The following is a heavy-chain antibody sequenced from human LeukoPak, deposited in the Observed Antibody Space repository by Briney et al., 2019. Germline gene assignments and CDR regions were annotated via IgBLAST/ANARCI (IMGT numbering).Heavy chain of an antibody. CDR2: ISSGSSTT. CDR3: ARDRTMVRGGNLDY. J-gene: IGHJ4*02. Sequence: RAGGSLRLSCAASGFSFSDYYMSWIRQAPGKGLEWVSYISSGSSTTYYADSVKGRFTISRDNAKNSLYLQVNSLRAEDTAVYYCARDRTMVRGGNLDYWGQGTLVTVSS. V-gene: IGHV3-11*04. CDR1: GFSFSDYY. D-gene: IGHD3-10*01.